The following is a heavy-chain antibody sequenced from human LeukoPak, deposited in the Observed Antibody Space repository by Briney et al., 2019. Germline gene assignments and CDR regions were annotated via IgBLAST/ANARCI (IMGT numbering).Heavy chain of an antibody. D-gene: IGHD3-16*02. J-gene: IGHJ4*02. Sequence: SVKVSCKASGGTFSSYAISWVRQAPGQGLEWMGRIIPIFGIANYAQKFQGRVTITADKSTSTAYMELSSLRSEDTAVYYCARYRGGPYYFDYWGQGTLVTVSS. V-gene: IGHV1-69*04. CDR3: ARYRGGPYYFDY. CDR1: GGTFSSYA. CDR2: IIPIFGIA.